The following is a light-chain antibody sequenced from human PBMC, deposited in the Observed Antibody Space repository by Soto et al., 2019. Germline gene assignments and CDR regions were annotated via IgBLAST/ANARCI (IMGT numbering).Light chain of an antibody. CDR3: QQRRDWPRT. V-gene: IGKV3-11*01. CDR1: ESVGSY. J-gene: IGKJ1*01. Sequence: EIVLTQSPVTLSLSPGERATLSCRASESVGSYLGWYQQKPGQAPRLLIYDTSNRAAGVPARFSGSGSGTDFTLTISTLETEDFAVYYCQQRRDWPRTFGQGTKVDI. CDR2: DTS.